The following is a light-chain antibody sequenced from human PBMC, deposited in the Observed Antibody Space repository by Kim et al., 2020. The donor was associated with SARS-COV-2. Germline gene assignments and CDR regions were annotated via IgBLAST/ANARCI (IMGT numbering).Light chain of an antibody. CDR3: QQYGDSPRYS. CDR1: QTVSNSF. Sequence: EIVLTQSPGTLSLSPGESATLSCRASQTVSNSFLAWYQQRPGQSPRLLIYGSSKRATGIPDRFSGGGSGTDFTLTISRLEPADFAVYYCQQYGDSPRYSFGQGTKLEI. J-gene: IGKJ2*01. V-gene: IGKV3-20*01. CDR2: GSS.